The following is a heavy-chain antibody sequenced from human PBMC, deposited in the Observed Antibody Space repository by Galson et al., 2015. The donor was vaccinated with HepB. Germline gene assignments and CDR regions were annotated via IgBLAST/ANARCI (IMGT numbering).Heavy chain of an antibody. CDR3: AKDLLPHCSGGSCFSAGN. V-gene: IGHV3-23*01. J-gene: IGHJ4*02. CDR2: ISYSGHST. CDR1: GFTFSSYV. D-gene: IGHD2-15*01. Sequence: LRLSCAASGFTFSSYVMNWVRQAPGKGLEWVSSISYSGHSTYYADSVKGRFTISKDKSKNTLYLQMNSLRAEDTAVYYCAKDLLPHCSGGSCFSAGNWGQGTLVTVSS.